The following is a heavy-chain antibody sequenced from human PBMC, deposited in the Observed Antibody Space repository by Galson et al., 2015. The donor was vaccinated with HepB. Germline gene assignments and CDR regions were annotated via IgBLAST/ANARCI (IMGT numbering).Heavy chain of an antibody. CDR1: GYSFTDYW. Sequence: QSGAEVKKPGESLKISCKGSGYSFTDYWIGWVRQMPGKGLEWMGLIYPGDSDTGYSQSFEGQVTISADKSISTAYLQWSSLKASDTAMYYCASLLDTNRFPDVFDIWGQGTMVTVSS. J-gene: IGHJ3*02. CDR2: IYPGDSDT. CDR3: ASLLDTNRFPDVFDI. D-gene: IGHD1-14*01. V-gene: IGHV5-51*01.